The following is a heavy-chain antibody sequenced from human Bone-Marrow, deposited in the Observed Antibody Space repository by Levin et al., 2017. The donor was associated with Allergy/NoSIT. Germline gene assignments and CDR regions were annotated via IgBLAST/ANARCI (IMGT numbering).Heavy chain of an antibody. CDR1: GFSLSTTGVG. CDR3: PRAFSFDSSGYFCDF. CDR2: LYWNDQK. Sequence: SGPTLVKPTQTLTLTCDFSGFSLSTTGVGVGWVRQPPGKALEWLALLYWNDQKRYSQSLRTRLTITKGASKNQVVLTLANMDPADTATFFRPRAFSFDSSGYFCDFWGQGTLVTASS. D-gene: IGHD3-22*01. V-gene: IGHV2-5*01. J-gene: IGHJ4*02.